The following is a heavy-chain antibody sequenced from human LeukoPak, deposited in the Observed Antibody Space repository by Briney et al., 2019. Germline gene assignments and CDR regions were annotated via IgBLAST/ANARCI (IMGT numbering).Heavy chain of an antibody. Sequence: SETLSLTCTVSGGSLSSSSYYWGWIRQPPGKGLEWIGSIYYSGSTYYNPSLKSRVTISVDTSKNQFSLKLSSVTAADTAVHYCARGRVVVASAYWGQGTLVTVSS. CDR1: GGSLSSSSYY. CDR2: IYYSGST. D-gene: IGHD3-22*01. CDR3: ARGRVVVASAY. V-gene: IGHV4-39*01. J-gene: IGHJ4*02.